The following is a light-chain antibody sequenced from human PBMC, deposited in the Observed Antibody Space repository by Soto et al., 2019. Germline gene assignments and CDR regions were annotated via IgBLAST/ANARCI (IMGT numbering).Light chain of an antibody. CDR3: AAWDDSLNGPM. Sequence: QSVLTQTPSASGTPGQSVTISCSGSSSNIGSYVVSWYQHLPGTAPKLLIYSDNQRPSGVPDRFSGSKSGTSASLSIGGLKSEDEADYYCAAWDDSLNGPMFGGGTKLTVL. J-gene: IGLJ3*02. CDR1: SSNIGSYV. CDR2: SDN. V-gene: IGLV1-44*01.